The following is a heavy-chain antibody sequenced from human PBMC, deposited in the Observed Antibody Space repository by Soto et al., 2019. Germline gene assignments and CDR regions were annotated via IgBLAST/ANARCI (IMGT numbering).Heavy chain of an antibody. CDR3: AKGAGGWWGRYFDY. CDR2: ISYDGSNK. D-gene: IGHD6-19*01. J-gene: IGHJ4*02. V-gene: IGHV3-30*18. Sequence: VQLVESGGSLVTPGGSLRLSCAASGFTFSSYGMHWVRQAPGKGLEWVAVISYDGSNKYYADSVKGRFTISRDNSKNTLYLQMNSLRAEDTAVYYCAKGAGGWWGRYFDYWGQGTLVTVSS. CDR1: GFTFSSYG.